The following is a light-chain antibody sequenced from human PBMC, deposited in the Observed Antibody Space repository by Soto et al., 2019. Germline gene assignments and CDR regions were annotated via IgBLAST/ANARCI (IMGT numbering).Light chain of an antibody. V-gene: IGLV1-47*02. J-gene: IGLJ1*01. CDR1: SSNIGSNY. Sequence: QSVLTQPPAASGTPGQRVTISFSGSSSNIGSNYVYWYQQLPGTAPKLLIYSNNQRPSGVPDRFSGSKSGTSASLALSGLRSEDEADYYCAAWDDSLSGLYVFGTATKVTVL. CDR3: AAWDDSLSGLYV. CDR2: SNN.